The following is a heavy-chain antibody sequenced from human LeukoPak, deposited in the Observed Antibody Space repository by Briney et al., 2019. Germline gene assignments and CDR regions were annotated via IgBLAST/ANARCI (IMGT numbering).Heavy chain of an antibody. CDR1: GFNFNTYT. J-gene: IGHJ4*02. CDR3: AREMFWSGYFSNLHFDY. CDR2: ISSDSSYI. V-gene: IGHV3-21*01. Sequence: GGSLRLSCAASGFNFNTYTMNWVRQAPGKGLEWVSSISSDSSYIYYADAVHGRFTVSRDNAKYSLYLQMNSLRAEDTAVYYCAREMFWSGYFSNLHFDYWGQGALVTVSS. D-gene: IGHD3-3*01.